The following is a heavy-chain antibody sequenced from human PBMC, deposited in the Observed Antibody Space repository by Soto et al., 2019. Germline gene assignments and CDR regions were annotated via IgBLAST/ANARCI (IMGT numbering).Heavy chain of an antibody. D-gene: IGHD3-10*01. V-gene: IGHV3-7*03. Sequence: GGSLRLSCSASGFTFSGYWMTWVRQAPGKGLEWVANIKEDGSEKYYVDSVKGRFTISRDNPKNSLYLQMNSLRADDTAVYYCARPLYGSGSVWFDPWGQGTLVTVSS. CDR1: GFTFSGYW. CDR2: IKEDGSEK. CDR3: ARPLYGSGSVWFDP. J-gene: IGHJ5*02.